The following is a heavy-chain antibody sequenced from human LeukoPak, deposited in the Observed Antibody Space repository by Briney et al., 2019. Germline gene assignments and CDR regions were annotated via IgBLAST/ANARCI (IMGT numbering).Heavy chain of an antibody. J-gene: IGHJ4*02. Sequence: GASVKVSCKASGYTFTSYAMSWVRQAPGQGPEWMGRINTNTGNPTYVQGFTGRLVLSLDTSVSTAYLQISSLKAEDTAMYYCAREATLDYWGQGTLVTVSS. V-gene: IGHV7-4-1*02. CDR2: INTNTGNP. CDR1: GYTFTSYA. D-gene: IGHD1-26*01. CDR3: AREATLDY.